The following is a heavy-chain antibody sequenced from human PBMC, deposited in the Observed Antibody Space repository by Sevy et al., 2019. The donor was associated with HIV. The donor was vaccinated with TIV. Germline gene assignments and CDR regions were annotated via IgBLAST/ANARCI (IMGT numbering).Heavy chain of an antibody. CDR2: IDPSGST. CDR3: ARDRDLSGSYLEYYHYAMDV. CDR1: GYTFITYY. J-gene: IGHJ6*02. V-gene: IGHV1-46*01. D-gene: IGHD1-26*01. Sequence: ASVKVSCKASGYTFITYYVRWVRQAPGQGLEWMGLIDPSGSTRYAQKFQGRVSMTGDTSTTTVYMELSSLTSEDTAVYYCARDRDLSGSYLEYYHYAMDVWGQGTTVTVSS.